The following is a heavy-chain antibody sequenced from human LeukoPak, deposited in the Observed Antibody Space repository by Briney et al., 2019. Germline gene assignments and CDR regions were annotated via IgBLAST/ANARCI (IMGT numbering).Heavy chain of an antibody. D-gene: IGHD7-27*01. CDR3: ARGWGWDY. Sequence: PGGSLRLSCAASGFTFSSYWMNWVRQAPGKGLEWVANIKQDGSEKYYVDSVRGRFIITRDNAKNSLYLQMNSLRVEDTAVYYCARGWGWDYWGQGTLVTVSS. CDR1: GFTFSSYW. J-gene: IGHJ4*02. CDR2: IKQDGSEK. V-gene: IGHV3-7*01.